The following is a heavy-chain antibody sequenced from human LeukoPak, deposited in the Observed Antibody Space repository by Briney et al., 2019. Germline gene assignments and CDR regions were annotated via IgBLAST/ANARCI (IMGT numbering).Heavy chain of an antibody. CDR2: ISYDGSNK. D-gene: IGHD3-10*01. Sequence: PGGSLRLSCAASGFTFSSYDMHWVRQAPGKGLEWVAVISYDGSNKFYADSVKGRFTISRDNSKNTLYLQMNSLRAEDTAVYYCARGGVPSFDYWGQGTLVTVSS. J-gene: IGHJ4*02. CDR3: ARGGVPSFDY. V-gene: IGHV3-30*03. CDR1: GFTFSSYD.